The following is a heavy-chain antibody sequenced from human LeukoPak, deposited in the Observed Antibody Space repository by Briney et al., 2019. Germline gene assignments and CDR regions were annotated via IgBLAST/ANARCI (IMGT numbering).Heavy chain of an antibody. J-gene: IGHJ4*02. CDR2: IWDDGSNK. D-gene: IGHD2-8*01. Sequence: GGSLRLSCAASGFTFSSYGMHGVRQAPGKGLEWVAVIWDDGSNKYYADSVKGGFTISRDNSKKTLYLQMNSLRAEDTAVYYCAKANCTNGVCYPDYWGQGPLVTVSS. CDR1: GFTFSSYG. V-gene: IGHV3-33*06. CDR3: AKANCTNGVCYPDY.